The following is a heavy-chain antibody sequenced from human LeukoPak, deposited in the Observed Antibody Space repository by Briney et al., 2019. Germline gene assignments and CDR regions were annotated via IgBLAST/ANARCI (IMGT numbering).Heavy chain of an antibody. CDR1: GGTFSSYA. J-gene: IGHJ6*03. D-gene: IGHD2-21*02. CDR2: IIPIFGTA. CDR3: ARGGVLVVVTNNDYYYMDV. Sequence: GASVKVSCKASGGTFSSYAISWVRQAPGQGLEWMGGIIPIFGTANYAQKFQGRVTITADKSTSTAYMELSSLRSEDTAVYYCARGGVLVVVTNNDYYYMDVWGKGTTVTVSS. V-gene: IGHV1-69*06.